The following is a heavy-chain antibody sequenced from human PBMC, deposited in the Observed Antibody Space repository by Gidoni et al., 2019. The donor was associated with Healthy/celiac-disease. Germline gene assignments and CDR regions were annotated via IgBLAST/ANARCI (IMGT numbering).Heavy chain of an antibody. D-gene: IGHD3-22*01. V-gene: IGHV3-11*01. CDR3: ARDHDSSYYYGMDV. J-gene: IGHJ6*02. Sequence: QVQLVESGRGLVTPGGSLRLSCAASGFTFSDYYMSWIRQAPGQGLEWVSYISSSGSTIYYADSVKGRFTLSRDNAKNSLYLQMNSLRAEDTAVYYCARDHDSSYYYGMDVWGQGTTVTVSS. CDR2: ISSSGSTI. CDR1: GFTFSDYY.